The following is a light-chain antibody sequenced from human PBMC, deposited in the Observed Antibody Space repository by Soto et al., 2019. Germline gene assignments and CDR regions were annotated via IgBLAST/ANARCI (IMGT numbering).Light chain of an antibody. CDR3: SSWDDSLSETV. Sequence: QSVLTQPPSLSGTPGQRVTISCSGSNFNVKNNYVYWYQQFAGTAPKLLIYSNNRRPSGVPDRFSGSKSGSSASLAISGLRPEDEGGFFCSSWDDSLSETVFGGGTQLTVL. CDR1: NFNVKNNY. J-gene: IGLJ7*01. V-gene: IGLV1-47*01. CDR2: SNN.